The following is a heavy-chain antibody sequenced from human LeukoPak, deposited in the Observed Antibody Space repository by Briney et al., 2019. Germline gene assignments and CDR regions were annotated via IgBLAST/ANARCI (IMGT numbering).Heavy chain of an antibody. J-gene: IGHJ3*02. CDR1: GGTFSSYA. CDR3: ASNTGGLLWFGEFRFAFDI. Sequence: SVKVSCKASGGTFSSYAISWVRQAPGQGLEWMGGIIPIFGTANYAQKFQGRVTITADESTSTAYMELSRLRSDDTAVYYCASNTGGLLWFGEFRFAFDIWGQGTMVTVSS. D-gene: IGHD3-10*01. V-gene: IGHV1-69*01. CDR2: IIPIFGTA.